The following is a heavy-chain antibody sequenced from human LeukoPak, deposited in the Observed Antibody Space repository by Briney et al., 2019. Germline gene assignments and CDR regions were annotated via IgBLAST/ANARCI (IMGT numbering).Heavy chain of an antibody. D-gene: IGHD2-15*01. CDR2: IWYDGSNK. Sequence: GGSLRLSCAASGFTFSSYAMHWVRQAPGKGLEWVAVIWYDGSNKYYADSVKGRFTISRDNSKNTLYLQMNSLRAEDTAVYYCARDFAAYCSGGSCYSPYFDYWGQGTLVTVSS. J-gene: IGHJ4*02. CDR1: GFTFSSYA. CDR3: ARDFAAYCSGGSCYSPYFDY. V-gene: IGHV3-33*08.